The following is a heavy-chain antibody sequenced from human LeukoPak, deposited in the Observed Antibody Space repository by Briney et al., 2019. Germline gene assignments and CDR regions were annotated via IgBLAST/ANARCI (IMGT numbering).Heavy chain of an antibody. J-gene: IGHJ4*02. CDR1: GFTFTSSA. CDR2: IVVGSGNT. D-gene: IGHD4-23*01. V-gene: IGHV1-58*02. CDR3: AAAETTVVTLDY. Sequence: GTSVKVSCKASGFTFTSSAMQWVRQARGQCLEWIGWIVVGSGNTNYAQKFQERVTITRDMSTSTAYMELSSLRSEDTAVYYCAAAETTVVTLDYWGQGTLVTVSS.